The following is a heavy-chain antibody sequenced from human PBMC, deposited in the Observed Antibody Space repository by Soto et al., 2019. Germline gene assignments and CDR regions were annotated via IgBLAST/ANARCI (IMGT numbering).Heavy chain of an antibody. CDR1: GVSISSGGDY. Sequence: SETLSLTCTVSGVSISSGGDYWGWIRQHPGKGLDWIGYMHYGGSTYYNPSLMTRPTISMDSSKNHFSLELTSVTAADTAVYYCARYSFGSEIYSNLSDYWGLGTLVTVSS. CDR3: ARYSFGSEIYSNLSDY. J-gene: IGHJ4*02. V-gene: IGHV4-31*03. CDR2: MHYGGST. D-gene: IGHD3-10*01.